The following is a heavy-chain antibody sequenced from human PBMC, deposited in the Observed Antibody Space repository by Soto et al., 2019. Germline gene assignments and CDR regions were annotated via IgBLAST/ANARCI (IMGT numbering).Heavy chain of an antibody. J-gene: IGHJ4*02. CDR1: GGSISSSSYY. D-gene: IGHD3-3*01. CDR2: MSYSGSA. Sequence: GSLRLSCTVSGGSISSSSYYWGWIRQPPGKGLEWIGSMSYSGSAYYNPSLKSRVTVFVDTSKNQFSLKLSSVTAADTAVYYCARGHGGITVFGAPGHFDYWGQGTLVTVSS. V-gene: IGHV4-39*01. CDR3: ARGHGGITVFGAPGHFDY.